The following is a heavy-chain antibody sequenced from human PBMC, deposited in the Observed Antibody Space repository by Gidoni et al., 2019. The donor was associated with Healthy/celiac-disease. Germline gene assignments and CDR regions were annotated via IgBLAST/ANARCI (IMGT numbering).Heavy chain of an antibody. CDR2: ISWNSGSI. J-gene: IGHJ5*02. D-gene: IGHD3-10*01. V-gene: IGHV3-9*01. CDR3: AKDGGGSGSYYFNWFDP. Sequence: EVQLVESGGGLVQPGRSLRLSCAASGFTFDDYAMHWVRQAPGKGLEWVSGISWNSGSIGYADSVKGRFTISRDNAKNSLYLQMNSLRAEDTALYYCAKDGGGSGSYYFNWFDPWGQGTLVTVSS. CDR1: GFTFDDYA.